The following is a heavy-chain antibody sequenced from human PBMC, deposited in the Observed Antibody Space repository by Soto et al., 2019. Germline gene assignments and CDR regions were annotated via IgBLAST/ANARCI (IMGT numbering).Heavy chain of an antibody. J-gene: IGHJ6*04. V-gene: IGHV5-51*01. D-gene: IGHD2-2*01. CDR2: IYPGASDT. Sequence: GGSLKISCKGSGYSFTNYWIGWVRQMPGKGLEWMGIIYPGASDTRYSPSFQGQVTISADRSISTAYLRWSSLKASDTAIFYCEKLSGSSTTYGDYYYYDMDVWGKGPTVTVSS. CDR1: GYSFTNYW. CDR3: EKLSGSSTTYGDYYYYDMDV.